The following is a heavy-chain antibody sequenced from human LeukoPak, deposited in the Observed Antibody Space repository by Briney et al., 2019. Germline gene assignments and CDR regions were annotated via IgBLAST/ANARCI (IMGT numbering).Heavy chain of an antibody. CDR1: GFTFSNYG. Sequence: GGSLRLSCAASGFTFSNYGMHWVRQAPGKGLEWVAVISYDGINKYYADSVKGRFTISRDTSNNTLYLQMNSLRAEDTAVYYCARDGFTKTYYYDSSGPQTPANDYWGQGTLVTVSS. D-gene: IGHD3-22*01. CDR2: ISYDGINK. J-gene: IGHJ4*02. CDR3: ARDGFTKTYYYDSSGPQTPANDY. V-gene: IGHV3-30*03.